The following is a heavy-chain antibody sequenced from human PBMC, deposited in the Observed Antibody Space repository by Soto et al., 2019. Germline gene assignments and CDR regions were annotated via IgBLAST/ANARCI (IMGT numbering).Heavy chain of an antibody. V-gene: IGHV4-31*03. D-gene: IGHD5-12*01. CDR3: ARSPDIVATTFDY. CDR2: IYYSGST. J-gene: IGHJ4*02. CDR1: GGSISSGGYY. Sequence: SETLSLTCTVSGGSISSGGYYWSWIRQHPGKGLEWIGYIYYSGSTYYNPSLKSRVTISVDTSKNQFSLKLSSATAADTAVYYCARSPDIVATTFDYWGQGTLVTVSS.